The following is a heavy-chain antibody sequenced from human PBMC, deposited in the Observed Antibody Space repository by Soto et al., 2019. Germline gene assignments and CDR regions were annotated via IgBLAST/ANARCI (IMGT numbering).Heavy chain of an antibody. J-gene: IGHJ4*02. Sequence: GGSLRLSCAASGFTFSSYAMHWVRQAPGKGLEWVAVISYDGSNKYYADSVKGRFTISRDNSKNTLYLQMNSLRAEDTAVYYCARGYYGDYVVDYWGQGTLVTVSS. CDR1: GFTFSSYA. CDR3: ARGYYGDYVVDY. D-gene: IGHD4-17*01. CDR2: ISYDGSNK. V-gene: IGHV3-30-3*01.